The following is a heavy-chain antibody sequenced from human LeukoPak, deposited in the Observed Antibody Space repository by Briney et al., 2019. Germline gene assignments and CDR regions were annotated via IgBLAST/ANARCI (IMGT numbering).Heavy chain of an antibody. V-gene: IGHV3-9*01. CDR3: AKVGPVVVVPAAIGDSYYYYYYMDV. Sequence: GGSLRLSCAASGFAFDDYAMHWVRQAPGKGLEWVSGISWNSGSIGYADSVKGRFTISRDNAKNSLYLQMNSLRAEDTALYYCAKVGPVVVVPAAIGDSYYYYYYMDVWGKGTTVTVSS. CDR2: ISWNSGSI. CDR1: GFAFDDYA. J-gene: IGHJ6*03. D-gene: IGHD2-2*02.